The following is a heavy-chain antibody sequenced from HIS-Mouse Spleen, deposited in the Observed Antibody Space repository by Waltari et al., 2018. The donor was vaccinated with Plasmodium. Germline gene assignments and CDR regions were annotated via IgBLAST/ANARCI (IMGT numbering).Heavy chain of an antibody. CDR2: IDWDDDK. J-gene: IGHJ4*02. V-gene: IGHV2-70*15. D-gene: IGHD6-6*01. CDR3: ARHKKRGQLVRGYFDY. Sequence: QVTLRESGPALVKPTQTLTLTCTFSGFSLSTSGMCVSWIRQPPGKALEWLARIDWDDDKYYSTSLKTRLTIPKDTSKTQVVLTMTNMDPVDTATYYCARHKKRGQLVRGYFDYWGQGTLVTVSS. CDR1: GFSLSTSGMC.